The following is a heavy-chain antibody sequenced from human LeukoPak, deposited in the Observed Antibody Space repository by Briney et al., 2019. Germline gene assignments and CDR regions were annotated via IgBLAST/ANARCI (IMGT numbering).Heavy chain of an antibody. V-gene: IGHV3-74*01. J-gene: IGHJ4*02. D-gene: IGHD3-16*01. CDR2: INTDTRGT. CDR1: GFTFTDYW. Sequence: GGSLRLSCAASGFTFTDYWMHWVRQVPGKGLVWVSIINTDTRGTYYADSVKGRFTISRDNAKSTLYLQMDSLRAEDTAVYYCARAGAYHFDNWGQGTLDTVSS. CDR3: ARAGAYHFDN.